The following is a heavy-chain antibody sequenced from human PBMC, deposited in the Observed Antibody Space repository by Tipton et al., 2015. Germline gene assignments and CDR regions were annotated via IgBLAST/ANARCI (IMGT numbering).Heavy chain of an antibody. CDR1: GGSVRRGNYY. V-gene: IGHV4-61*01. Sequence: TLSLTCTVSGGSVRRGNYYWSWIRQPPGKGLEWIGYIYYSGSANYNPSLKSRVTISIDTSKNQFSLRLSSVTAADTAVYYCASPSLPHDRGDYYFQSWGQGSLVTVSS. CDR3: ASPSLPHDRGDYYFQS. J-gene: IGHJ4*02. CDR2: IYYSGSA. D-gene: IGHD2-21*02.